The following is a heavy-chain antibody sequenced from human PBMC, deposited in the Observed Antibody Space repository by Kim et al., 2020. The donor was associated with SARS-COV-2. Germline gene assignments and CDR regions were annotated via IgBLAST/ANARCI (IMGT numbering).Heavy chain of an antibody. V-gene: IGHV4-39*07. D-gene: IGHD5-12*01. CDR3: ARAVEMATIFDAFDI. J-gene: IGHJ3*02. Sequence: PSLRSRVTISVDTSKNQFSLKLSSVTAADTAVYYCARAVEMATIFDAFDIWGQGTMVTVSS.